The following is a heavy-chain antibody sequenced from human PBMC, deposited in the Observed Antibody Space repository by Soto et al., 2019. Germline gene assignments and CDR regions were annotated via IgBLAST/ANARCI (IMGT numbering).Heavy chain of an antibody. D-gene: IGHD7-27*01. V-gene: IGHV6-1*01. CDR2: TYYRSKWYN. J-gene: IGHJ6*02. Sequence: PSQTLSLTCAISGDSVPSNSAAWNWIRQSPSRGLEWLGRTYYRSKWYNDYAVSVKSRITINPDTSKNQFSLQLNSVTPEDTAVYYCARDSGVSKGRLSGRGMDVWGQGTTVTVSS. CDR1: GDSVPSNSAA. CDR3: ARDSGVSKGRLSGRGMDV.